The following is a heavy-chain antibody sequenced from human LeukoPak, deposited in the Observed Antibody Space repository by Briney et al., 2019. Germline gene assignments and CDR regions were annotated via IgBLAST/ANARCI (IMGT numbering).Heavy chain of an antibody. CDR1: RFTFSNYG. V-gene: IGHV3-30*18. D-gene: IGHD3-16*02. J-gene: IGHJ4*02. CDR3: AEDRYYDYVWGSYRSYYFDY. CDR2: ISYDGSNK. Sequence: GESLRLSCAASRFTFSNYGMHWVGQAQGKGLEWVAVISYDGSNKYYADSVKGRFTISRDNSKNTLYLQMNSLRAEDTAVYYCAEDRYYDYVWGSYRSYYFDYWGQGPLVTVSS.